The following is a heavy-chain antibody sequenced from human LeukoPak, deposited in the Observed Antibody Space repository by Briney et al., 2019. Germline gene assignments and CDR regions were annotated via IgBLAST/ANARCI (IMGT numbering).Heavy chain of an antibody. CDR1: GYTFTGHY. CDR2: IIPIFGTA. V-gene: IGHV1-69*06. J-gene: IGHJ4*02. Sequence: ASVKVSCKASGYTFTGHYMHWVRQAPGQGLEWMGGIIPIFGTANYAQKFQGRVTITADKSTSTAYMELSSLRSEDTAVYYCARARKYYYDSSGQDYYFDYWGQGTLVTVSS. CDR3: ARARKYYYDSSGQDYYFDY. D-gene: IGHD3-22*01.